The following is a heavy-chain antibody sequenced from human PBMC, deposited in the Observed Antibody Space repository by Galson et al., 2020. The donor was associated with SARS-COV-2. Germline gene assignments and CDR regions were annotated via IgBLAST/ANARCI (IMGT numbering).Heavy chain of an antibody. Sequence: GGSLRLSCAASGFTVSSNYMSWVRQAPGKGLEWVSDIYSGGSTYYADSVKGRFTIARHNSKNALYLQLNSLRAEDTAVYYCAREAVAGTDWGQGTLVTVSS. CDR2: IYSGGST. CDR3: AREAVAGTD. CDR1: GFTVSSNY. V-gene: IGHV3-53*04. D-gene: IGHD6-19*01. J-gene: IGHJ4*02.